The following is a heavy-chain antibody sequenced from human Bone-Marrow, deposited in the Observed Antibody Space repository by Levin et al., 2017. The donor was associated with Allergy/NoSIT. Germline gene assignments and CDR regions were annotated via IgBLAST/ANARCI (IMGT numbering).Heavy chain of an antibody. CDR3: ARDRDPDGFGDYYYSYYGMDV. J-gene: IGHJ6*02. D-gene: IGHD2-21*01. CDR2: IFNTGIT. CDR1: GGSISSGDFY. Sequence: PSETLSLTCTVSGGSISSGDFYWSWIRQTPGKGLEWIGYIFNTGITYYNPSLKSRVSISIETSKNQFSLKLSSVTAADTAVYHCARDRDPDGFGDYYYSYYGMDVWGPGTTVTVSS. V-gene: IGHV4-30-4*01.